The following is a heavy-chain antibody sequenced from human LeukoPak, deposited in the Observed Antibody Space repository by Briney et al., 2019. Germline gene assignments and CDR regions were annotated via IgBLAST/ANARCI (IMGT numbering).Heavy chain of an antibody. CDR3: ARDYYGSGSYIY. D-gene: IGHD3-10*01. J-gene: IGHJ4*02. V-gene: IGHV1-69*06. CDR2: IIPIFGTA. Sequence: ASVKVSCKASGGTFSSYAISWVRPAPGQGLEWMGGIIPIFGTANYAQKFQGRVTITADKSTSTAYMELSSLRSEDTAVYYCARDYYGSGSYIYWGQGTLVTVSS. CDR1: GGTFSSYA.